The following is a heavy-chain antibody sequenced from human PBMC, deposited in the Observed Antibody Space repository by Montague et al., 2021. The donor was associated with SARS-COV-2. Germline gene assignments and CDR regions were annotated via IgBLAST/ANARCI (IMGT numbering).Heavy chain of an antibody. V-gene: IGHV4-39*07. CDR1: GGSISDSNFH. J-gene: IGHJ4*02. CDR2: LYYSGAT. CDR3: ARLRGGTPGEH. Sequence: SETLPLTCTVSGGSISDSNFHWGWIRQPPGKGLEWIGTLYYSGATYYNPSLKSRVTTSMDTSKNQFSLKLTSAIAADTAVYYCARLRGGTPGEHWGQGALVTVSS. D-gene: IGHD2-21*01.